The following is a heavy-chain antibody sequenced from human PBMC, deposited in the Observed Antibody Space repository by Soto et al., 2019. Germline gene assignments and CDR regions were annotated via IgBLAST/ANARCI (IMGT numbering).Heavy chain of an antibody. CDR2: INPKSGGT. V-gene: IGHV1-2*02. CDR3: ARDLAKGGGSAGFDY. J-gene: IGHJ4*02. D-gene: IGHD1-26*01. Sequence: QVQLLQSGAEVKKPGASVKVSCKASGDTFTANYIHWVRQAPGQGFEWMGWINPKSGGTKYPQKSQGRVTMTRDTSLSTVYMALTRLTSADTAVYYCARDLAKGGGSAGFDYWGQGALVTVSS. CDR1: GDTFTANY.